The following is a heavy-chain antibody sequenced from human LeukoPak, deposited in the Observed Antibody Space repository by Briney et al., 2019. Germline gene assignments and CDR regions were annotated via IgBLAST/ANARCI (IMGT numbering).Heavy chain of an antibody. D-gene: IGHD3-22*01. CDR1: GFTFSINA. V-gene: IGHV3-23*01. CDR2: VCDSGGST. CDR3: AKGGNGGYYE. Sequence: PGGSLRLSCAASGFTFSINAMSWVRQAPGKGLQWVSTVCDSGGSTYYAYSVKGRFTISRDNSKNTLYLQMNSLRAEDTAVYHCAKGGNGGYYEWGQGTLVTVSS. J-gene: IGHJ4*02.